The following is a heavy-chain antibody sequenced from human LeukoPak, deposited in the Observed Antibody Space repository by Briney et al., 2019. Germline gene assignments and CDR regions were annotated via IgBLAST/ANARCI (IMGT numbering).Heavy chain of an antibody. J-gene: IGHJ5*02. V-gene: IGHV3-74*01. CDR2: INSDGGST. Sequence: GSLRLSCAAAGFTFSSEWMHWGRQAPGRGLVWISHINSDGGSTHYRDSVKGRFTVSRDNAKNTLYLQMNSLRAEDTAVYYCARDLPRTSGPWGQGTLVTVSS. D-gene: IGHD3-10*01. CDR1: GFTFSSEW. CDR3: ARDLPRTSGP.